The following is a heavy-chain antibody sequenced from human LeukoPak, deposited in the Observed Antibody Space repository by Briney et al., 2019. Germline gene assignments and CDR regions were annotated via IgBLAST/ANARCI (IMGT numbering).Heavy chain of an antibody. CDR3: AREGLATMIRGVIPY. V-gene: IGHV4-61*01. CDR2: IYYSGNT. D-gene: IGHD3-10*01. Sequence: SETLSLTCTVSGGSVSSGSYYWSWIRQPPGKGLEWIGYIYYSGNTNYNPSLKSRVTISVDTSKNQFSLKLSSVTAADTAVYYCAREGLATMIRGVIPYWGQGTLVAVSS. CDR1: GGSVSSGSYY. J-gene: IGHJ4*02.